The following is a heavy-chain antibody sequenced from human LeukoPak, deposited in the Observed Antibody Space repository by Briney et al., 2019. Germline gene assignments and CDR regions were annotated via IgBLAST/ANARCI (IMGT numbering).Heavy chain of an antibody. J-gene: IGHJ4*02. D-gene: IGHD3-10*01. CDR3: AREGYYGSGSPPSLYFDY. V-gene: IGHV3-74*01. CDR1: GFSFSGHW. CDR2: ISPTGSTT. Sequence: GGSLRLSCIASGFSFSGHWMHWARQLPGKGLVWVSRISPTGSTTSYADSVKGRFTISRDNSRSTLYLQMNSLRPEDTAIYYCAREGYYGSGSPPSLYFDYWGQGTLVTVSS.